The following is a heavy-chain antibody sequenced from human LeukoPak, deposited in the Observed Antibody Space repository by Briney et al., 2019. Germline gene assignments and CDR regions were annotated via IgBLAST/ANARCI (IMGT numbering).Heavy chain of an antibody. J-gene: IGHJ3*01. CDR1: GFSFSLYG. Sequence: GGSLRLSCGASGFSFSLYGMHWVRQAPGKGLEWVAFIRAAGNDGFYADSVKGRFTISRDNSKNMVYLQMNSLRAEDTALYYCVGDPPNSGYAFQVWGHGTVVSVSS. D-gene: IGHD3-22*01. CDR2: IRAAGNDG. V-gene: IGHV3-30*02. CDR3: VGDPPNSGYAFQV.